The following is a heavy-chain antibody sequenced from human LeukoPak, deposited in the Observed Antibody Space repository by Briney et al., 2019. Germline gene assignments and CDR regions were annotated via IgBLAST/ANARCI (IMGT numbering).Heavy chain of an antibody. J-gene: IGHJ6*03. D-gene: IGHD1-26*01. CDR3: ARAQDGSYPFYYYYYYMDV. V-gene: IGHV3-48*03. CDR2: ISSSGSTI. CDR1: GFTFSSYE. Sequence: GGSLRLSCAASGFTFSSYEMNWVRQAPGKGLEWVSYISSSGSTIYYADSVKGRFTISRDSAKNSLYLQMNSLRAEDTAVYYCARAQDGSYPFYYYYYYMDVWGKGTTVTISS.